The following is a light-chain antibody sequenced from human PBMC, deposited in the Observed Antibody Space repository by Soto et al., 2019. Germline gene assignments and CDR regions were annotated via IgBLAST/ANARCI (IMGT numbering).Light chain of an antibody. J-gene: IGKJ1*01. CDR2: GAS. V-gene: IGKV3-20*01. CDR1: QSVSTNY. CDR3: QQYGSSGT. Sequence: VVLTQSPATLSLSPGDTATLSCRASQSVSTNYLAWYQQKPGQAPRLLIYGASNRATGIPDRFSGSGSGTDFTLTISRLEPEDFAVYYCQQYGSSGTFGQGTKVDIK.